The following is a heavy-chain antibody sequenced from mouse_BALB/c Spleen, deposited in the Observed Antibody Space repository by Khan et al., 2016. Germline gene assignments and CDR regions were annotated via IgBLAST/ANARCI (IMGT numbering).Heavy chain of an antibody. CDR3: ARVYYGYWYFEV. Sequence: QIQLVQSGPELKKPGETVKISCKASGYTFTDYSMHWVKQAPGKGLKWMGWINTETGEPTYADDFKGRFAFSLETSASTAYLQINNLKNEDTATYFCARVYYGYWYFEVWGAGTTVTVAS. CDR2: INTETGEP. D-gene: IGHD1-1*01. J-gene: IGHJ1*01. V-gene: IGHV9-2-1*01. CDR1: GYTFTDYS.